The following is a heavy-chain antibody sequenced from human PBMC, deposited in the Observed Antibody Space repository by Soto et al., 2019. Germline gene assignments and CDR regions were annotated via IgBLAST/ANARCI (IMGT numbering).Heavy chain of an antibody. J-gene: IGHJ3*02. CDR3: ARSPLGYDYVRQTWREVGDSFDI. V-gene: IGHV4-34*12. CDR1: GASLGGVH. D-gene: IGHD3-16*01. CDR2: LIHGGSI. Sequence: SETLSLTCAIYGASLGGVHWTWLRQAPGKGLEWIGELIHGGSIHYNPPLKRRGTFSLDTSKNQFSLQIMSVPAADTAVYYCARSPLGYDYVRQTWREVGDSFDIWGRGTLVTVSS.